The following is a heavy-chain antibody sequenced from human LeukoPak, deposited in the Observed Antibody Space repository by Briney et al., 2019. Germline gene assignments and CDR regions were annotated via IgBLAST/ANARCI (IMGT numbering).Heavy chain of an antibody. J-gene: IGHJ4*02. CDR1: VYTFTGYF. CDR3: ARVHATGYFSLDLGY. Sequence: ASVKVSCKASVYTFTGYFMHWVRQAPGQGLDWMGWINPNTGGTKYAQKFQGRVTMTRDTSIGTAYMELSTVTSDDTAVYFCARVHATGYFSLDLGYWGQGTLVTVSS. V-gene: IGHV1-2*02. D-gene: IGHD3-9*01. CDR2: INPNTGGT.